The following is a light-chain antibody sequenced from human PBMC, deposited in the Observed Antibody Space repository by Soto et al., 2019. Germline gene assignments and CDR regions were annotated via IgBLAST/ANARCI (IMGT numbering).Light chain of an antibody. Sequence: DIVMTQSPATLSVSPWETATLSCLASQSVSNNVAWYQQKPGQAPRLLILGASTRATGIPARFSGSGSGTEFTLSISSLQSEDFAVYYCKQYKEWPPFTFGQGTRLEI. V-gene: IGKV3-15*01. CDR1: QSVSNN. J-gene: IGKJ5*01. CDR3: KQYKEWPPFT. CDR2: GAS.